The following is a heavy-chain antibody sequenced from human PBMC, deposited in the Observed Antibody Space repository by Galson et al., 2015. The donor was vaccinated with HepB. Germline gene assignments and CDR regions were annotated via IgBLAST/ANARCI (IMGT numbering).Heavy chain of an antibody. CDR3: VKDPYSDLLRFFDY. CDR2: ISAGGGST. J-gene: IGHJ4*02. CDR1: GFTFSGYA. V-gene: IGHV3-23*01. D-gene: IGHD5-12*01. Sequence: SLRLSCAVSGFTFSGYAMSWVRQVPGKGVEWVSGISAGGGSTYYADSVKGRFTISRDSSKNTLYLQMNSLRAEDTAIYYCVKDPYSDLLRFFDYWGQGTLVTVSS.